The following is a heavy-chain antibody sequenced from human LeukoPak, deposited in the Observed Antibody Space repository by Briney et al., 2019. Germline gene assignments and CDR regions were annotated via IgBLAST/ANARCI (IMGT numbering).Heavy chain of an antibody. CDR3: ARTYYDFWSGYYSENWFDP. Sequence: PSETLSLTCTVSGGSISSSSYYWGWIRQPSGKGLEWIGSIYYSGSTYYNPSLKSRVTISVDTSKNQFSLKLSSVTAADTAVYYCARTYYDFWSGYYSENWFDPWGQGTLVTVSS. J-gene: IGHJ5*02. CDR1: GGSISSSSYY. CDR2: IYYSGST. V-gene: IGHV4-39*01. D-gene: IGHD3-3*01.